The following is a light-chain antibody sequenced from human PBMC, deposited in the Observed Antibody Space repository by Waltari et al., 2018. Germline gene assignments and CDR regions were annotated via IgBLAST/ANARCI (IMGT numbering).Light chain of an antibody. Sequence: QSALTQPVSVSGSPGQSVTISCTGTSNNVGDYNLVSWFQHHPDQAPKLLIFSVSKRPSVVSTRLSGTKSGNTASLTICGLQTEDEADYYCCSYSTGGSWMFGGGTKLTVL. CDR1: SNNVGDYNL. J-gene: IGLJ3*02. V-gene: IGLV2-23*02. CDR3: CSYSTGGSWM. CDR2: SVS.